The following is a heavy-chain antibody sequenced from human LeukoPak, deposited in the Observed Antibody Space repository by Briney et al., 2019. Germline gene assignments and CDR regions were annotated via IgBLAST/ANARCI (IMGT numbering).Heavy chain of an antibody. CDR3: ARDLGWEDSYYFDY. CDR2: ISSSGSTI. J-gene: IGHJ4*02. V-gene: IGHV3-11*01. CDR1: GFTFSDYY. D-gene: IGHD1-26*01. Sequence: GGSLRLSCAASGFTFSDYYMSWIRQAPGKGLEWVSYISSSGSTIYYAGSVKGRFTISRDNAKNSLYLQMNSLRAEDTAVYYCARDLGWEDSYYFDYWGQGTLVTVSS.